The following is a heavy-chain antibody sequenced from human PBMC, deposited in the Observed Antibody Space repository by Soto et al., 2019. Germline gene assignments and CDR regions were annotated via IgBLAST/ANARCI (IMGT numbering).Heavy chain of an antibody. CDR2: ISYDGSDK. J-gene: IGHJ4*02. V-gene: IGHV3-30*03. CDR3: ARYSGKYQGPIDY. D-gene: IGHD1-26*01. CDR1: GFTFNTYG. Sequence: GGSLRLSCAASGFTFNTYGMHWVRQAPGKGLEWVAVISYDGSDKFYADSVKGRFTVSRDNSKNTLYLQMNSLRAEDTAVYFCARYSGKYQGPIDYWGQGTLVTV.